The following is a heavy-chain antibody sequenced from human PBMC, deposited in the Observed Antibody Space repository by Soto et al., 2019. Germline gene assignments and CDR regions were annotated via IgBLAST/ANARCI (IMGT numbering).Heavy chain of an antibody. D-gene: IGHD3-16*02. Sequence: SETLSLTCTVFGGSIDDYYWSWIRQSPGKGLEWIGHISDRGTTDYNPSLKSRVTISVDRSKKQFSLKVTSVTAADTAVYYCARDRWTARANWFDPWGQGTLVTVS. J-gene: IGHJ5*02. CDR2: ISDRGTT. CDR3: ARDRWTARANWFDP. CDR1: GGSIDDYY. V-gene: IGHV4-59*01.